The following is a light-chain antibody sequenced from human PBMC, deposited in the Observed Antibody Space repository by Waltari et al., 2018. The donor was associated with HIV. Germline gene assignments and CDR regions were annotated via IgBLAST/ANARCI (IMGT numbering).Light chain of an antibody. V-gene: IGLV2-14*01. Sequence: QSALTQPASVSGSPGQSITISCTGTTKDVGNYDSVSWYQHRPGKAPKPLIYDVSNRPAGVSGRFSGSKSGNTASLTISGLQAEDEADYFCSSYRTYGTLVFGGGTKLTVL. CDR1: TKDVGNYDS. CDR3: SSYRTYGTLV. CDR2: DVS. J-gene: IGLJ3*02.